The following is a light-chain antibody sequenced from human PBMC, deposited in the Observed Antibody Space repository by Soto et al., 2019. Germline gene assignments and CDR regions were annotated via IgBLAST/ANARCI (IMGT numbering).Light chain of an antibody. Sequence: EIVMTQSPATLSVSPGERATLSCRASQSVSSNLAWYQQKPGQAPRLLIYGASTRATGIPARFSSSGSGTEFTLTLSSLQSEDFAVYYCQQYNNWPPGATFGQGTRLEIK. CDR1: QSVSSN. CDR3: QQYNNWPPGAT. CDR2: GAS. V-gene: IGKV3-15*01. J-gene: IGKJ5*01.